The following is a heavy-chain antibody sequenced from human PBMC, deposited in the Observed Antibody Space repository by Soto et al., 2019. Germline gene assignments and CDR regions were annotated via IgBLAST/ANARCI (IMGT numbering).Heavy chain of an antibody. CDR2: IKQDESEK. J-gene: IGHJ6*02. V-gene: IGHV3-7*01. CDR1: GLTFTDYW. D-gene: IGHD5-12*01. Sequence: PGGSLRLSCVTYGLTFTDYWMSWVRQAPGKGLEWVANIKQDESEKNYLDSVKGRFTISRDNAKNSLYLQMNSLRAEDTAVYYCASDGRRYSGYDSGTYYYYGMDVWGQGTTVTVSS. CDR3: ASDGRRYSGYDSGTYYYYGMDV.